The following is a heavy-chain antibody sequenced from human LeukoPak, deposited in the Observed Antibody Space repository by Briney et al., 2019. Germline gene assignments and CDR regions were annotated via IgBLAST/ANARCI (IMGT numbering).Heavy chain of an antibody. CDR1: GFTFSTYG. Sequence: GGSLRLSCAASGFTFSTYGMNWVRQAPGKGLEWVSSITSSSSYIKYADSVKGRFTISRDNAKNSLYLQMNSLRAEDTAVYYCARVKAGATIENFYYYYMDVWGKGTTVTVSS. CDR2: ITSSSSYI. J-gene: IGHJ6*03. CDR3: ARVKAGATIENFYYYYMDV. V-gene: IGHV3-21*01. D-gene: IGHD1-26*01.